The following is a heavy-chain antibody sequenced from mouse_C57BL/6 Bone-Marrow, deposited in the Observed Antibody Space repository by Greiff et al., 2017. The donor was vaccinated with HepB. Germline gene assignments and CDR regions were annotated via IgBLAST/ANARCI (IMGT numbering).Heavy chain of an antibody. D-gene: IGHD4-1*01. J-gene: IGHJ2*01. V-gene: IGHV7-3*01. CDR3: ARAWDFDY. CDR1: GFTFTDYY. CDR2: IRNKANGYTT. Sequence: EVKVVESGGGLVQPGGSLSLSCAASGFTFTDYYMSWVRQPPGKALEWLGFIRNKANGYTTEYSASVKGRFTISRDNSQSILYLQMNALRAEDSATYYCARAWDFDYWGQGTTLTVSS.